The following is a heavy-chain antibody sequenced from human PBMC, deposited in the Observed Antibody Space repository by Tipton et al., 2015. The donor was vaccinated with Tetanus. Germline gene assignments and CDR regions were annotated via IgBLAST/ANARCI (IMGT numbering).Heavy chain of an antibody. J-gene: IGHJ5*02. D-gene: IGHD6-6*01. V-gene: IGHV4-31*03. Sequence: GLVKPSQTLSLTCTVSGASISSGGYFWNWIRHHPGKGLEWIGYIYYSGSTYYNPSLKSRVAISVDTSKNQFFLKVNSVTAADTAVYYCARDQGGGRVVRLNWFDPWGQGTLVTVSS. CDR3: ARDQGGGRVVRLNWFDP. CDR2: IYYSGST. CDR1: GASISSGGYF.